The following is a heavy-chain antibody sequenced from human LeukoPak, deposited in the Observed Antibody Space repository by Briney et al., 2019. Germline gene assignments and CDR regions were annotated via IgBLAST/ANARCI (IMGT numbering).Heavy chain of an antibody. CDR1: VGSISSSSYY. V-gene: IGHV4-39*01. J-gene: IGHJ4*02. CDR3: XXXXXXXXGFDF. CDR2: IYYTGST. Sequence: PSETLSLTCTVSVGSISSSSYYWGWIRQPPGKGLEWIGSIYYTGSTYYNPSLKSRVTISVDTSKNQFSLKLTSVTAADTAGYXXXXXXXXXXGFDFXXXGXLVTVSS.